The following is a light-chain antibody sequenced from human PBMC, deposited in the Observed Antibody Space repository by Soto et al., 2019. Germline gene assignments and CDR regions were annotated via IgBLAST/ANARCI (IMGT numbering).Light chain of an antibody. Sequence: QSVLTQPPSASGTPGQRVTISCSGSSSNIGSNTVNWYQQLPGTAPKLLIYSNNQRPSGVPGRFSGSKSGTSASLAISGLQSEDEADDYCAAWDDSLNGPVFGGGTKLTVL. CDR2: SNN. J-gene: IGLJ2*01. V-gene: IGLV1-44*01. CDR3: AAWDDSLNGPV. CDR1: SSNIGSNT.